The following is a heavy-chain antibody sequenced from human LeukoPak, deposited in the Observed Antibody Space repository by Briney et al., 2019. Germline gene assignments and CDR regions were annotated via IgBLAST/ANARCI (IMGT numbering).Heavy chain of an antibody. D-gene: IGHD5-24*01. J-gene: IGHJ6*03. CDR3: ARGLRWLQFPYYYYYYMDV. V-gene: IGHV4-34*01. Sequence: SETLSLTCAVYGGSFSGYYWSWIRQPPGKGLEWIGEINHSGSTNYNPSLKSRVTISVDTSKNQFSLKLSSVTAADTAVYYCARGLRWLQFPYYYYYYMDVWGKGTTVTVSS. CDR1: GGSFSGYY. CDR2: INHSGST.